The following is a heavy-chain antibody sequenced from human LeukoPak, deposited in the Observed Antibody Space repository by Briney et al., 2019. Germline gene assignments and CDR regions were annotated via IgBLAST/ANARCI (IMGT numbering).Heavy chain of an antibody. J-gene: IGHJ3*02. D-gene: IGHD3-9*01. CDR1: GGSISSYY. Sequence: SETLSLTCTVSGGSISSYYWSWVWVRPGKGLEWSGYLSNSGNTNYSPSLESRVTIFGVTSKNQFFLKLSSETAADTAVYYCARARYVNSFYAFDIWGQGTLVTVSS. CDR2: LSNSGNT. CDR3: ARARYVNSFYAFDI. V-gene: IGHV4-59*01.